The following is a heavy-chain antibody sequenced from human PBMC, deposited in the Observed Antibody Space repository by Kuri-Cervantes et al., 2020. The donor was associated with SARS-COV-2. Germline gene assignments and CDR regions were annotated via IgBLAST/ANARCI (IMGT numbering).Heavy chain of an antibody. V-gene: IGHV1-2*02. D-gene: IGHD3-3*01. CDR1: GYTFTDYY. J-gene: IGHJ5*02. CDR3: ARSPLGVVTHHWFDP. Sequence: ASVKVSCKASGYTFTDYYIHWVRQAPGQGLEWMGWVNPKTGGTKYAQKLQGRVTMTRDTSITTAYMELSRLRYDDTAVYYCARSPLGVVTHHWFDPWGQGTLVTVSS. CDR2: VNPKTGGT.